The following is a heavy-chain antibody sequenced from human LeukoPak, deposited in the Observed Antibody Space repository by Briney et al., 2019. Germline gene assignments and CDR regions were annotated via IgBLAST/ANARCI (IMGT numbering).Heavy chain of an antibody. D-gene: IGHD6-13*01. J-gene: IGHJ3*02. V-gene: IGHV3-23*01. CDR2: ISGSGGST. CDR1: GFTFSSYA. CDR3: AKDGIAAAGTLNAFDI. Sequence: GGSLRLSCAASGFTFSSYAMSWVRQAPGKGLEWVSAISGSGGSTYYADSVKGRFTISRDNSKNTLYLQMNSLRAEDTAVYYCAKDGIAAAGTLNAFDIWGQGTMVTVSS.